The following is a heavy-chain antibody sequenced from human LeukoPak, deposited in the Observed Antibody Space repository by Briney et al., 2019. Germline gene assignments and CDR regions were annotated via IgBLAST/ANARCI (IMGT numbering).Heavy chain of an antibody. V-gene: IGHV1-8*01. Sequence: ASVKVSCKASGYTFTSYDINRVRQATGQGLEWMGWMNPNSGNTGYAQKFQGRVTMTRNTSISTAYMELSSLRSEDTAVYYCARSLGGYYYYYMDVWGKGTTVTVSS. CDR3: ARSLGGYYYYYMDV. D-gene: IGHD7-27*01. J-gene: IGHJ6*03. CDR2: MNPNSGNT. CDR1: GYTFTSYD.